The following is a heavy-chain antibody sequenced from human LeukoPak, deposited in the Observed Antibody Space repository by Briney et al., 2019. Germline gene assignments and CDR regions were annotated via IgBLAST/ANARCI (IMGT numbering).Heavy chain of an antibody. Sequence: PSETLSLTCTVSGGSISSYYWSWIRQPPGKGLEWIGRIYTSGSTNYNPSLKSRVTMSVDTSKNQFSLKLSSVTAADTAVYYCARGPGYSSGCHAFDIWGQGTMVTVSS. CDR1: GGSISSYY. J-gene: IGHJ3*02. CDR3: ARGPGYSSGCHAFDI. V-gene: IGHV4-4*07. CDR2: IYTSGST. D-gene: IGHD6-19*01.